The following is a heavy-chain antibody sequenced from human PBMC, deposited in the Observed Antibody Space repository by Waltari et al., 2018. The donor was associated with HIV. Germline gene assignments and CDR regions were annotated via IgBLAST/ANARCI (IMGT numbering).Heavy chain of an antibody. CDR1: GGSISSSRYY. CDR3: ARHSGIDCSSTSCFKRPFDY. D-gene: IGHD2-2*01. V-gene: IGHV4-39*01. Sequence: QLQLQQSGPGLVKPSETLSLTCTVSGGSISSSRYYWGCIRQPPGKGLEWIGSIHYSGNTFYNSSLKSRVAISIDPSKNQFSLTLSSVTAADTAVYFCARHSGIDCSSTSCFKRPFDYWGQGSLVTVSS. J-gene: IGHJ4*02. CDR2: IHYSGNT.